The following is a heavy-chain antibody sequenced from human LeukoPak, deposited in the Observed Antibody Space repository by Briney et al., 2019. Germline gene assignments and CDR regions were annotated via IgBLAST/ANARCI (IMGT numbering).Heavy chain of an antibody. V-gene: IGHV4-59*11. Sequence: SETLSLTCTVSGGSISNHYWTWIRQPPGKGLEWIGYISYSGSTNYNPSLRSRVTISIDTSNNQISLRLSPVTAADTAVYYCARDPTTVTKGFDTWGLGTMVTVSP. CDR2: ISYSGST. D-gene: IGHD4-17*01. CDR3: ARDPTTVTKGFDT. J-gene: IGHJ3*02. CDR1: GGSISNHY.